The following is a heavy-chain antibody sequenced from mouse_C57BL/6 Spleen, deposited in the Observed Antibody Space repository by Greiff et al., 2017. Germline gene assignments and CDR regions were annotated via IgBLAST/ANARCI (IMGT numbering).Heavy chain of an antibody. J-gene: IGHJ3*01. CDR1: GYAFRSSW. V-gene: IGHV1-80*01. D-gene: IGHD2-4*01. Sequence: VQLQESGAELVKPGASVKISCKASGYAFRSSWMNWVKQRPGKGLGWIGQIYPGDGDTNYNGKFKGKATLTADNSSSTAYMQLSSLTSENSAVYFCARREYDYDGGFAYWGQGTLVTVSA. CDR3: ARREYDYDGGFAY. CDR2: IYPGDGDT.